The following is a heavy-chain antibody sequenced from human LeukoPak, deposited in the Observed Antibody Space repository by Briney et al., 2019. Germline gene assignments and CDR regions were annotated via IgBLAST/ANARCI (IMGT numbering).Heavy chain of an antibody. Sequence: PGGSLRLSCAASGFTFSSYGMHWVRQAPGKGLEWVAVIWYDGSNKYYADSVKGRFTISRDNSKNTLYLQMNSLRAEDTAVYYCARAPPSGSNGYYYYYGMDVWGQGTTVTVSS. CDR3: ARAPPSGSNGYYYYYGMDV. CDR1: GFTFSSYG. J-gene: IGHJ6*02. D-gene: IGHD3-10*01. CDR2: IWYDGSNK. V-gene: IGHV3-33*01.